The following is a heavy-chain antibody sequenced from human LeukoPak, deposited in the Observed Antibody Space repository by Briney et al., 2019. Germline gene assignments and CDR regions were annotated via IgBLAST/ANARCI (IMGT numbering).Heavy chain of an antibody. D-gene: IGHD2-15*01. CDR2: ISYDGSNK. Sequence: PGGSLRLSCAASGFSFSSYAMSWVRQAPGKGLEWVAVISYDGSNKYYADSVKGRFTISRDNSKNTLFLQMNSLRAEDTAVYYCAKDTPERDDYWGQGSLVTVSS. V-gene: IGHV3-30*18. CDR3: AKDTPERDDY. CDR1: GFSFSSYA. J-gene: IGHJ4*02.